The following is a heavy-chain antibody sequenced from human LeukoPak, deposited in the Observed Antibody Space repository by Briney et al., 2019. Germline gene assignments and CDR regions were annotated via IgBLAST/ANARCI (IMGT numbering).Heavy chain of an antibody. CDR1: GFTFSSYG. CDR2: IRYDGSNK. D-gene: IGHD3-9*01. Sequence: GGSLRLSCAASGFTFSSYGMHWVRQAPGKGLEWVAFIRYDGSNKYYADSVKGRFTISRDNSKNTLYLQMNSLRAEDTAVYYCAKTAFYDILTGYYPTYMDVWGKGTTVTISS. V-gene: IGHV3-30*02. CDR3: AKTAFYDILTGYYPTYMDV. J-gene: IGHJ6*03.